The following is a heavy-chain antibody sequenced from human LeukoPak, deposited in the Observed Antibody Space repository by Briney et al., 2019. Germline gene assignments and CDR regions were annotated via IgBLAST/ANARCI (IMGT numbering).Heavy chain of an antibody. V-gene: IGHV3-21*01. CDR2: ISSSSSLI. CDR1: GFTFSYYS. Sequence: PGGSLRLSCAASGFTFSYYSMNWGCQAPGRGLEWVSCISSSSSLIFYSDSVRGRFTISRDNAKNLLYLHMNSLRVEDTAVYYCAKVDRGDYSSSPVPYYNYYMNVWGKGTTVTVSS. J-gene: IGHJ6*03. D-gene: IGHD6-13*01. CDR3: AKVDRGDYSSSPVPYYNYYMNV.